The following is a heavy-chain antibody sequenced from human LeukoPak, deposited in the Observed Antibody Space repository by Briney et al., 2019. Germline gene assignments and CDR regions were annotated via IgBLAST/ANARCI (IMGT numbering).Heavy chain of an antibody. D-gene: IGHD2-15*01. CDR2: ISAGGGST. CDR3: ARDYCSGGSCYLFDY. Sequence: GGSLRLSCAASGFTFSRYAMNGVRQAPGKGLEWVSTISAGGGSTYYADSVKGRFTISRDDSKNTLYLQMNSLRADDTAVYYCARDYCSGGSCYLFDYWGRGTLVTVSS. J-gene: IGHJ4*02. CDR1: GFTFSRYA. V-gene: IGHV3-23*01.